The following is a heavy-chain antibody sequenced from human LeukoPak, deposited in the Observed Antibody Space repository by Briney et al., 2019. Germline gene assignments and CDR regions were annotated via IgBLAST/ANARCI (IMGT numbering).Heavy chain of an antibody. Sequence: NPSETLSLTCTVSGGSISSYYWSWIRQPPGKGLEGIGYIYYSGSTNYNPSLKSRVTISVDTSKNQFSLKLSSVTAADTAVYYCARVYGSPRRNYYYYMDVWGKGTTVTVSS. CDR2: IYYSGST. J-gene: IGHJ6*03. CDR1: GGSISSYY. V-gene: IGHV4-59*12. D-gene: IGHD2-15*01. CDR3: ARVYGSPRRNYYYYMDV.